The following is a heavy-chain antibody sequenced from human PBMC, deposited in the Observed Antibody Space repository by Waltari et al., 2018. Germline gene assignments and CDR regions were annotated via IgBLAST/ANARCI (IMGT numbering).Heavy chain of an antibody. CDR3: TGGHHDY. V-gene: IGHV3-48*01. J-gene: IGHJ4*02. CDR1: GFDFSNSD. Sequence: EVQLVESGGGWVKTGGSLRLSGEASGFDFSNSDMNWVRQAPGKGLEWISYISGRTGVKYHADSVKGRFTISRDIAKNSVQLQMNSLRAEDTALYYCTGGHHDYWGQGTLVTVSS. CDR2: ISGRTGVK.